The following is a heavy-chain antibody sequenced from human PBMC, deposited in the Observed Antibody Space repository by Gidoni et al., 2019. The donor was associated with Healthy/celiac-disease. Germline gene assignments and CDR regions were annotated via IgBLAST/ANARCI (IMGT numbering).Heavy chain of an antibody. V-gene: IGHV3-30*18. Sequence: QVQLVESGGGVVQPGRSLRLSCAASGFTFSSYGMHWVRQAPGKGHEWVAVISYDGSNKYYADSVKGRFTISRDNSKNTLYLQMNSLRAEDTAVYYCAKGEGRWLQFPLGYWGQGTLVTVSS. CDR1: GFTFSSYG. CDR2: ISYDGSNK. CDR3: AKGEGRWLQFPLGY. D-gene: IGHD5-12*01. J-gene: IGHJ4*02.